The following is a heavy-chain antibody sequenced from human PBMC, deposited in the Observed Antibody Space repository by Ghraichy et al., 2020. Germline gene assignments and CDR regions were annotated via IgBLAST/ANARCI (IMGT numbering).Heavy chain of an antibody. D-gene: IGHD2-2*01. V-gene: IGHV3-23*01. CDR1: GFTFSSYA. CDR3: AKDEKYSYKVVPAALVDY. CDR2: ISGSGGST. J-gene: IGHJ4*02. Sequence: GGSLRLSCAASGFTFSSYAMSWVRQAPGKGLEWVSAISGSGGSTYYADSVKGRFTISRDNSKNTLYLQMNSLRAEDTAVYYCAKDEKYSYKVVPAALVDYWGQGTLVTVSS.